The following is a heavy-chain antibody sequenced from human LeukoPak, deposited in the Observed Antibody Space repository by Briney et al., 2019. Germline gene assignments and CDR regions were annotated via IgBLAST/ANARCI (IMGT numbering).Heavy chain of an antibody. J-gene: IGHJ3*02. D-gene: IGHD6-19*01. CDR3: ARPSIAVAGTDAFDI. CDR2: IYPGDSDT. V-gene: IGHV5-51*01. CDR1: GYSFTSYW. Sequence: GESLKISCKGSGYSFTSYWIGWVRQMPGKGLEWMGIIYPGDSDTRYSPSFQGQVTISADKSISTAYLQWSSLKASDTAMYYCARPSIAVAGTDAFDIWGQGTMVTVPS.